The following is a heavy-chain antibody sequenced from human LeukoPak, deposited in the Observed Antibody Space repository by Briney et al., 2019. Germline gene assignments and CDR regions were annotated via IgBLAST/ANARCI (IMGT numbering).Heavy chain of an antibody. D-gene: IGHD3-10*01. Sequence: GGSLRLSCAASGFTFSSYWMSWVRQAPGKGLEWVANIKQDGSEKYYVDSVKGRFTISRDNAKNSLYLQTNSLRAEDTAVYYCASTTGGRFGELLDWGQGTLVTVSS. J-gene: IGHJ4*02. CDR2: IKQDGSEK. CDR3: ASTTGGRFGELLD. V-gene: IGHV3-7*01. CDR1: GFTFSSYW.